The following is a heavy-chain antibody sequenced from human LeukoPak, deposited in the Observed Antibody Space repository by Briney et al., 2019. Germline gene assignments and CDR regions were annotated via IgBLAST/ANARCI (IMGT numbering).Heavy chain of an antibody. CDR3: SADPGDY. D-gene: IGHD7-27*01. V-gene: IGHV3-7*01. CDR2: INEDGSDK. CDR1: GFTFSDYW. J-gene: IGHJ4*02. Sequence: SGGSLRLSCAGSGFTFSDYWMTWVRQTPGKGLEWVANINEDGSDKYYVDSVKGRFTISRDNAENSLFLQMNSLGVDDTAVYFCSADPGDYWGQGTLVSVSS.